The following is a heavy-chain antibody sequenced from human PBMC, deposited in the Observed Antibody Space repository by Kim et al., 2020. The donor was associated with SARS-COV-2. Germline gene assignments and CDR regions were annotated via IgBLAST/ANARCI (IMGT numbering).Heavy chain of an antibody. J-gene: IGHJ4*02. CDR3: ARDLLLRYFDLRYYFDY. Sequence: FQGRVTITRDTSASTAYMELSSLRSEDTAVYYCARDLLLRYFDLRYYFDYWGQGTLVTVSS. D-gene: IGHD3-9*01. V-gene: IGHV1-3*01.